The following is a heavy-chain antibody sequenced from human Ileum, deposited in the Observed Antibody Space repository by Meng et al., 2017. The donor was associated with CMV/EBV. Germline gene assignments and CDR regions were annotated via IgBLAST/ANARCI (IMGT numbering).Heavy chain of an antibody. CDR2: ISGSGSNT. J-gene: IGHJ6*02. V-gene: IGHV3-23*01. CDR3: TKNVKGGYCTSTSCFIPGMDV. D-gene: IGHD2-2*01. Sequence: GESLKISCGASGFTFKTHVMNWVRQAPGKGPEWVSSISGSGSNTYYADSVKGRFTISRDNSKNIVYLQMSSLRGEDTAVYYCTKNVKGGYCTSTSCFIPGMDVWGQGTTVTSP. CDR1: GFTFKTHV.